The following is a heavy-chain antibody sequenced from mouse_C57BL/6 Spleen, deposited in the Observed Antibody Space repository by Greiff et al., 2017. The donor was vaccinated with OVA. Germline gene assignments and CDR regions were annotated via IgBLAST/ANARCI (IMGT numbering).Heavy chain of an antibody. J-gene: IGHJ4*01. V-gene: IGHV1-52*01. CDR1: GYTFTSYW. D-gene: IGHD3-2*02. CDR3: AREGGAQATYTDY. Sequence: QVQLQQPGAELVRPGSSVKLSCKASGYTFTSYWMHWVKQRPIQGLEWIGNIDPSDSETHYNQKFKDKATLTVDKSSSTAYMQLSSLTSEDSAVYYCAREGGAQATYTDYWGQGTSVTVSS. CDR2: IDPSDSET.